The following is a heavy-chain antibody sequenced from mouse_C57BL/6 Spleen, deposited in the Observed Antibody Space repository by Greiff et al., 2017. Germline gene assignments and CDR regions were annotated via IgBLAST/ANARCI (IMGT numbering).Heavy chain of an antibody. CDR3: ASTGDGYPWFAY. D-gene: IGHD2-3*01. CDR1: GYAFSSSW. V-gene: IGHV1-82*01. CDR2: IYPGDGDT. Sequence: VKLQESGPELVKPGASVKISCKASGYAFSSSWMNWVKQRPGKGLEWIGRIYPGDGDTNYNGKFKGKATLTADKSSSTAYMQLSSLTSEDSAVYFCASTGDGYPWFAYWGQGTLVTVSA. J-gene: IGHJ3*01.